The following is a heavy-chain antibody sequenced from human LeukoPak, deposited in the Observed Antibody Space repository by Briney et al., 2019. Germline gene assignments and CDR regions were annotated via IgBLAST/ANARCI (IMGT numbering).Heavy chain of an antibody. CDR1: GGSISSYY. V-gene: IGHV4-59*12. D-gene: IGHD1-26*01. CDR3: ARVARSGSYDY. Sequence: SETLSLTCTVSGGSISSYYWSWIRQPPGKGLEWIGYIDYSGSTNYNPSLKSRVTISVDTSKNQFSLKLSSVTAADTAVYYCARVARSGSYDYWGQGTLVTVSS. CDR2: IDYSGST. J-gene: IGHJ4*02.